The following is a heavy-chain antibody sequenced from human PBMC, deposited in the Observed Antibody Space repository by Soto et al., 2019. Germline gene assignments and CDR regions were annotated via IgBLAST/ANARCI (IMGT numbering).Heavy chain of an antibody. CDR1: GGSISSYY. CDR2: IYYSGST. J-gene: IGHJ6*02. V-gene: IGHV4-59*01. Sequence: SETLSLTCTVSGGSISSYYWSWIRQPPGKGLEWIGYIYYSGSTNYNPSLKSRVTISVDTSKNQFSLKLSSVTAADTAVYYCARDRYSYAHPTHYYYYGMDVWGQGTTLTVSS. CDR3: ARDRYSYAHPTHYYYYGMDV. D-gene: IGHD5-18*01.